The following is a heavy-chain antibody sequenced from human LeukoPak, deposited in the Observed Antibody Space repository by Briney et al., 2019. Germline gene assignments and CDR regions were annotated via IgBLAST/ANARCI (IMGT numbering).Heavy chain of an antibody. V-gene: IGHV4-59*12. CDR3: ARGFMVRGVITREDY. D-gene: IGHD3-10*01. J-gene: IGHJ4*02. CDR2: VYYSGST. Sequence: SETLSLTCTVSGDYINNYYWNWLRQPPGRGLDWIGYVYYSGSTNYNPSLKSRVTISVDTSKNQFSLKLSSVTAADTAVYYCARGFMVRGVITREDYWGQGTLVTVSS. CDR1: GDYINNYY.